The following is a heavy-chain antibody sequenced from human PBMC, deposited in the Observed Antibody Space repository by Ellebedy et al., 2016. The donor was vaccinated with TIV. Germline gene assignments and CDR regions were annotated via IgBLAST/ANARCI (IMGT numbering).Heavy chain of an antibody. J-gene: IGHJ3*02. CDR3: ARDGGYGAKTPYALDI. V-gene: IGHV1-46*01. CDR2: INPSGGST. Sequence: ASVKVSCKASGYTFTKYYMHWVRQAPGQGLEWMGMINPSGGSTSYAQKFQGRVTMTRDTSTSTVYMELSSLKSEDTAVYYCARDGGYGAKTPYALDIWGQGTMVTVSS. CDR1: GYTFTKYY. D-gene: IGHD4-17*01.